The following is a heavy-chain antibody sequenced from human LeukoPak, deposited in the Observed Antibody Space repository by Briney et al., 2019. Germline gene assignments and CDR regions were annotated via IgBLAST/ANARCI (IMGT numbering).Heavy chain of an antibody. CDR3: ARERDLPYYGSGRVGY. Sequence: ASVKVSCKASGYTFTDYYMHWVRQAPGQGLEWMGWINPNSGGTNYAQKFQGRVTMTRDTSISTAYMELSRLRSDDTAVYYCARERDLPYYGSGRVGYWGQGTLVTVSS. V-gene: IGHV1-2*02. CDR2: INPNSGGT. CDR1: GYTFTDYY. D-gene: IGHD3-10*01. J-gene: IGHJ4*02.